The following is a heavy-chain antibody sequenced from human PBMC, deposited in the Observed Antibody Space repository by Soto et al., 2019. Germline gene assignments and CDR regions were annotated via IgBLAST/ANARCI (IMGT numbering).Heavy chain of an antibody. Sequence: QVQLVESGGGVVQPGRSLRLSCAASGFTFSSYGMHWVRQAPGKGLEWVAVISYDGSNKYYADSVKGRFTISRDNSKNTLYLQMNSLRAEDTAVYYCAKDGSSGWMLYYFDDWGQGTLVTVSS. D-gene: IGHD6-19*01. V-gene: IGHV3-30*18. CDR1: GFTFSSYG. CDR3: AKDGSSGWMLYYFDD. J-gene: IGHJ4*02. CDR2: ISYDGSNK.